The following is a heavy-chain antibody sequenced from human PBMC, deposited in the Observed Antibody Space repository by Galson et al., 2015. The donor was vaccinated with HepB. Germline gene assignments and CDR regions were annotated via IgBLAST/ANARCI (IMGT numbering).Heavy chain of an antibody. Sequence: SETLSLTCTVSGGSISSYYWSWIRQPPGKGLEWIGYIYYSGSTNYNPSLKSRVTISVDTSKNQFSLKLSSVTAADTAVYYCARRRFRGVNHYWYFDLWGRGTLVTVSS. J-gene: IGHJ2*01. CDR1: GGSISSYY. D-gene: IGHD3-10*01. CDR3: ARRRFRGVNHYWYFDL. CDR2: IYYSGST. V-gene: IGHV4-59*08.